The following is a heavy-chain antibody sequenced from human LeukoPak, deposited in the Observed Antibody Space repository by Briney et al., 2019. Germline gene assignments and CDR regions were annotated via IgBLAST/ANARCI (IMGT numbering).Heavy chain of an antibody. CDR2: ISYDGSNK. V-gene: IGHV3-30*18. Sequence: GGSLRLSCAASGFTFSSYGMHWVRQAPGKGLEWVAVISYDGSNKYYADSVKGRFTISRDNSKNTLYLQMNSLRAEDTAVYYCAKGLYDSSGYYYVSSDYWGQGTLVTVSS. D-gene: IGHD3-22*01. CDR1: GFTFSSYG. J-gene: IGHJ4*02. CDR3: AKGLYDSSGYYYVSSDY.